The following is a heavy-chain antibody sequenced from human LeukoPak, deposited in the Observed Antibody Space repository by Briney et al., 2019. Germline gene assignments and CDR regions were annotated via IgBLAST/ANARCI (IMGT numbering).Heavy chain of an antibody. V-gene: IGHV3-48*01. CDR3: ARDLHYAFDI. Sequence: PGGSLRLSCPGSGFTFSSYSMNWVRQARGKGLEWISYITSSSANTFYADSVKGRFTISRDNVKNSLFLQMNSLRVEDTAVYYCARDLHYAFDIWGQGTMVTVSS. CDR1: GFTFSSYS. J-gene: IGHJ3*02. CDR2: ITSSSANT.